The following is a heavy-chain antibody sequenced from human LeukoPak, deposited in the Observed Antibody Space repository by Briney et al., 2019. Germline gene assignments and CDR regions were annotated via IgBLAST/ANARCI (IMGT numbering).Heavy chain of an antibody. CDR3: ARRRYYYGSGSSYNWFDP. Sequence: SETLSLTCTVSGGSISSSSYYWGWIRQPPGKGLEWIGSIYYSGSTYYNPSLKSRVTISVDTSKNQFSLKLSSVTAADTAVYYCARRRYYYGSGSSYNWFDPWGQGTLVTVSS. D-gene: IGHD3-10*01. CDR2: IYYSGST. CDR1: GGSISSSSYY. J-gene: IGHJ5*02. V-gene: IGHV4-39*07.